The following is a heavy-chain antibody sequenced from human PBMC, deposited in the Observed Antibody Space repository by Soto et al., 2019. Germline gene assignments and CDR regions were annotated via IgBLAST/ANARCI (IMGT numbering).Heavy chain of an antibody. V-gene: IGHV1-69*06. CDR3: NRGSEYDFWSGYL. CDR1: GGTSKRYA. D-gene: IGHD3-3*01. J-gene: IGHJ4*02. Sequence: QERLVQSGAEVRKPGSSVKVSCKVTGGTSKRYAINWVRQAPGQGLEWMGGIVPMFGTSKYAQKFQGRVTITADTSTNIAYMELRSLRSADTAVYYCNRGSEYDFWSGYLWGQGTLVSVSS. CDR2: IVPMFGTS.